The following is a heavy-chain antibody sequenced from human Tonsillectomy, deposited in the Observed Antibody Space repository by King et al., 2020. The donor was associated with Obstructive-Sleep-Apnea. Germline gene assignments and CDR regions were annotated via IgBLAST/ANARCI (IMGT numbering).Heavy chain of an antibody. D-gene: IGHD3-10*01. CDR2: IYHSGNT. CDR1: GYSISSGYY. CDR3: ARGGGTLVRGVL. J-gene: IGHJ4*01. Sequence: QLQESGPGLVKPSETLSLTCTVSGYSISSGYYWGWIRQTPGKGLEWIGAIYHSGNTYYNPSLKSRVTISVDTSKNQISLNLNSMTAADAAVYYCARGGGTLVRGVLWGHGTLVTVSS. V-gene: IGHV4-38-2*02.